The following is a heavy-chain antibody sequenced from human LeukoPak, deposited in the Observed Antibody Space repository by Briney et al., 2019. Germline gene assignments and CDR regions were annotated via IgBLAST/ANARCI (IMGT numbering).Heavy chain of an antibody. CDR3: ARDKRAAALTDDAFDI. V-gene: IGHV4-4*07. Sequence: SETLSLTCTVSGGSISSYYWSWIRQPAGKGLEWIGRIYTSGSTNYNPSLKSRVTMSVDTSKNQFSLKLSSVTAADTAVYYCARDKRAAALTDDAFDIWGQGTMVTVSS. J-gene: IGHJ3*02. CDR2: IYTSGST. D-gene: IGHD3-9*01. CDR1: GGSISSYY.